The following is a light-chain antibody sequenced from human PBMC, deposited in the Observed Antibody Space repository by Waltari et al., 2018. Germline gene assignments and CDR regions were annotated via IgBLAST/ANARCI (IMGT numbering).Light chain of an antibody. Sequence: EVVLTQSPGTLSLSPGARATLACRASTSVSTSLAWYQQKPGQAPRLLIYGASRRATGIPDRFSGSGSGTDFSLTISRLEPEDFAVYYCQHYVRLPATFGQGTKVEI. J-gene: IGKJ1*01. CDR2: GAS. V-gene: IGKV3-20*01. CDR1: TSVSTS. CDR3: QHYVRLPAT.